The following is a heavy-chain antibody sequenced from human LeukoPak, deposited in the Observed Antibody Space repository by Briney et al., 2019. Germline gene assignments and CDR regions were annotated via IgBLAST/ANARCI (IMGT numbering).Heavy chain of an antibody. CDR1: GASISRYY. J-gene: IGHJ4*02. Sequence: ETLSLTCAVSGASISRYYCNWVRQPPGKGLEWIGYIYDSGSTKYNPSLKSRVAVSVDMSKNQFSLRLSSVTAGDTATYYCVIGRGWLPDYWGQGTLVTVSS. CDR3: VIGRGWLPDY. D-gene: IGHD6-19*01. V-gene: IGHV4-59*01. CDR2: IYDSGST.